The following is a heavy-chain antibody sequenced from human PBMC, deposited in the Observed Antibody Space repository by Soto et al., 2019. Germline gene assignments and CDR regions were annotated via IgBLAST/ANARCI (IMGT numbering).Heavy chain of an antibody. CDR3: ARASEIAAAGTPGVYYYYGMDV. V-gene: IGHV1-69*06. J-gene: IGHJ6*02. CDR2: IIPIFGTA. Sequence: QVQLVQSGAEVKKPGSSEKVSCKASGGTVSSYAISWVRQAPGQGLEWMGGIIPIFGTANYAQKFQGRVTITADKSTSTAYMELSSLRSEDTAVYYCARASEIAAAGTPGVYYYYGMDVWGQGTTVTVSS. D-gene: IGHD6-13*01. CDR1: GGTVSSYA.